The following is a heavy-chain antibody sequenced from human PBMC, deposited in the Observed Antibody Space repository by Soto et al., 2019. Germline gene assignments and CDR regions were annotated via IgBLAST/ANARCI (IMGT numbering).Heavy chain of an antibody. CDR2: IIPIFGTA. CDR3: ARVGYEAYSSSWYHHFDY. V-gene: IGHV1-69*01. Sequence: QVQLVQSGAEVKKPGSSVKVSCKASGGTFSSYAISWVRQAPGQGLEWMGGIIPIFGTANYAQKFQGRVTITADESTSTAYMELSSLRSEDTAVYYCARVGYEAYSSSWYHHFDYWGQGTLVTVSS. J-gene: IGHJ4*02. D-gene: IGHD6-13*01. CDR1: GGTFSSYA.